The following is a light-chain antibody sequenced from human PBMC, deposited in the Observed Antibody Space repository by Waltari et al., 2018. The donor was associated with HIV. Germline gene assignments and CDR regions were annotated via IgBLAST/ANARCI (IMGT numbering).Light chain of an antibody. CDR3: QQYKSSPT. J-gene: IGKJ5*01. CDR2: EAS. Sequence: IQLTHFPSPLSPSLGDILTITCRASQDISTWLAWYREKQGEATNLLIYEASSLESGAPLRLSGRGSGTEFTLTISSVQPGDFATYYCQQYKSSPTFGQGTRLDFK. CDR1: QDISTW. V-gene: IGKV1-5*03.